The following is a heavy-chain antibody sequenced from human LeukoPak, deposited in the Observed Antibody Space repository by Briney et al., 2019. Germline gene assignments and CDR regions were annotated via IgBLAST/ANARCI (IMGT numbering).Heavy chain of an antibody. J-gene: IGHJ3*02. Sequence: PSETLSLTCAVYGGSFSGYYWSWIRQPPGKGLEWIWEINHSGSTNYNPSLKSRVTISVDTSKNQFSLKLSSVTAADTAVYYCAREFPQLSAFDIWGQGTMVTVSS. V-gene: IGHV4-34*01. CDR3: AREFPQLSAFDI. CDR1: GGSFSGYY. D-gene: IGHD3-10*01. CDR2: INHSGST.